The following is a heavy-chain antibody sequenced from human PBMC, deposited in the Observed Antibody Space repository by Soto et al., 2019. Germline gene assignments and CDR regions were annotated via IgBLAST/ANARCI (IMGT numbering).Heavy chain of an antibody. J-gene: IGHJ3*02. D-gene: IGHD1-26*01. V-gene: IGHV3-7*01. CDR1: GFIFNSYW. CDR3: VTSTVGHDAFDI. CDR2: IKQDGRDK. Sequence: EVQLVESGGGLVQPGGSLRLSCAASGFIFNSYWMSWVRQAPGKGLEWVANIKQDGRDKYYVDSVKGRFTISRDNAKNPLYLQMNSLRAEDTAVYYCVTSTVGHDAFDIWGQGTMVTVSS.